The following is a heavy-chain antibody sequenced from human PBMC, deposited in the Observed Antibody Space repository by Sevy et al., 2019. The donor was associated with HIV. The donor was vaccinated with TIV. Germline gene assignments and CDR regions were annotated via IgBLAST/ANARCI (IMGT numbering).Heavy chain of an antibody. J-gene: IGHJ4*02. CDR2: IKQDGSEK. V-gene: IGHV3-7*01. CDR1: GFTFSGYW. CDR3: ASRGVEDYFDY. Sequence: GGSLRLSCAASGFTFSGYWMSWVRQAPGKGLEWVANIKQDGSEKYYVDSVKGRFTISRDNAKNSLYLQMNSLRAEDTAVYYCASRGVEDYFDYWGQGTLVTVSS.